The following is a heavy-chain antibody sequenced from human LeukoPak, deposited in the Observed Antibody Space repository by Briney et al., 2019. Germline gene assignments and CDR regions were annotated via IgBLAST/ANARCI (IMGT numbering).Heavy chain of an antibody. Sequence: PGGSLRLSCAASGFTFSSYGMHWVRQAPGKGLEWVAFIRYDGSNKYYADSVKGRFTISRDNSKNTLYLQMNSLRAEDTAVYYCARAANRYSSSSGWFDPWGQGTLVTVSS. J-gene: IGHJ5*02. D-gene: IGHD6-6*01. CDR1: GFTFSSYG. V-gene: IGHV3-30*02. CDR3: ARAANRYSSSSGWFDP. CDR2: IRYDGSNK.